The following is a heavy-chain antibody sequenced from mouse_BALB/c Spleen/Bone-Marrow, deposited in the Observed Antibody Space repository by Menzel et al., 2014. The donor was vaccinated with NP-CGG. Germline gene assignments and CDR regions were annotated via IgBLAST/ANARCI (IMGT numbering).Heavy chain of an antibody. V-gene: IGHV3-2*02. J-gene: IGHJ4*01. D-gene: IGHD2-12*01. CDR2: ISYSGHT. Sequence: VQLKHSGPGLVKPSQSLSLTCTVTGYSITSDYAWNWIRQFPGHKLEWMGYISYSGHTTYNPSLKSRISISRDTSKNQFFLQLNSVTTEDTATYYCARGGYDDAMDYWGQGTSVTVSS. CDR1: GYSITSDYA. CDR3: ARGGYDDAMDY.